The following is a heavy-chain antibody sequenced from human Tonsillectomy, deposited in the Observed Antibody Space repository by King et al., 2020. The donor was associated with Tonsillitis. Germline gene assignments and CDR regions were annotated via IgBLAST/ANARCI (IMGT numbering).Heavy chain of an antibody. D-gene: IGHD3-22*01. CDR1: GGSITSSRSF. V-gene: IGHV4-39*01. Sequence: LQESSPGLVKPSETLSPTCSVSGGSITSSRSFWAWIRQPPGKGLEWVGSVHYSGSTYYNPSLKRRITISVDTANNRFSLKVTSVTDADTAVYYCASPDTSGAPYWYFDLWGRGTLVTVSS. J-gene: IGHJ2*01. CDR2: VHYSGST. CDR3: ASPDTSGAPYWYFDL.